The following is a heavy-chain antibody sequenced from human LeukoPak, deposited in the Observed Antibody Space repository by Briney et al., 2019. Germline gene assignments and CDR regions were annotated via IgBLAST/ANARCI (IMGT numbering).Heavy chain of an antibody. J-gene: IGHJ4*02. CDR3: AGSVRKIRWPFDY. CDR1: GGSISSYY. Sequence: PSETLSLTCTVSGGSISSYYWSWIRQPPGKGLEWIGYIYYSGSTNYNPSLKSRVTISVDTSKNQFSLKLSSVTAADTAVYYCAGSVRKIRWPFDYWGQGTLVTVSS. CDR2: IYYSGST. D-gene: IGHD4-23*01. V-gene: IGHV4-59*01.